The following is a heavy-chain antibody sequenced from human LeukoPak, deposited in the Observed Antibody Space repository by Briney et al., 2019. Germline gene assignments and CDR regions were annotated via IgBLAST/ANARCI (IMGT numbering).Heavy chain of an antibody. D-gene: IGHD6-19*01. J-gene: IGHJ4*02. CDR2: IYHSGST. V-gene: IGHV4-30-2*01. CDR1: GGSISSGGYS. Sequence: SETLSLTCAVSGGSISSGGYSWSWIRQPPGKGLEWIGYIYHSGSTYYNPSLKSRVTISVDRSKNQFSLKLSSVTAADTAVYYCARVRYSSGWYIVDYWGQGTLVTVSS. CDR3: ARVRYSSGWYIVDY.